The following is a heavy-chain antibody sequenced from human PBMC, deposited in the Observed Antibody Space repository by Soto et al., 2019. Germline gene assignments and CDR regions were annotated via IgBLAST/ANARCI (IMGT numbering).Heavy chain of an antibody. Sequence: QVQLQESGPGLVKPSETLSLTCTVSGGSVSSGSYYWSWIRQPPGKGLEWIGYIYYSGSTNYNPSLKSRVTISVDTSKNQFSLKLSSVTAADTAVYYCASSVVTIFGVVTPDFDYWGQGTLVTVSS. D-gene: IGHD3-3*01. J-gene: IGHJ4*02. CDR1: GGSVSSGSYY. CDR2: IYYSGST. V-gene: IGHV4-61*01. CDR3: ASSVVTIFGVVTPDFDY.